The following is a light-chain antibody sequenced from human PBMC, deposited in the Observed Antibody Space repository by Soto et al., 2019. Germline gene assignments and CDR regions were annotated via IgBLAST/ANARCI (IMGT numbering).Light chain of an antibody. CDR3: QQFNNWPWT. CDR1: QSVSSN. CDR2: GAS. Sequence: EIVMTQSPATLSVSPGERATLSCRAGQSVSSNLAWYQQKPGQAPRLLIYGASTRATGIPARLSGSESGTEFTLTISSLQSEDCAVYYCQQFNNWPWTFGQGTKVEIK. J-gene: IGKJ1*01. V-gene: IGKV3-15*01.